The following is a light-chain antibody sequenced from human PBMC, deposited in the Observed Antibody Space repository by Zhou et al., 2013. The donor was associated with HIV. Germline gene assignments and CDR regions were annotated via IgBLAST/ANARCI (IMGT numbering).Light chain of an antibody. Sequence: DIQMTQSPSSLSASAGDRVTITCRASQTISSYLNWYQQKPGKAPKLLIYAASSLQSGVPSRFSGSGSGTDFSLTISSLQPEDFATYYCQQSYSTLYTFGQGTQAGDQT. CDR2: AAS. CDR3: QQSYSTLYT. V-gene: IGKV1-39*01. J-gene: IGKJ2*01. CDR1: QTISSY.